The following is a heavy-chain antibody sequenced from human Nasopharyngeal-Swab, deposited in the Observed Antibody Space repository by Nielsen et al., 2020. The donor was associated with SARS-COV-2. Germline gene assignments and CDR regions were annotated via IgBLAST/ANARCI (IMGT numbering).Heavy chain of an antibody. CDR1: GDTVTSNSAA. CDR2: TYYRSKWYN. V-gene: IGHV6-1*01. D-gene: IGHD6-13*01. Sequence: SETLSLTCAISGDTVTSNSAAWNWHRQSPSRGLEWLGRTYYRSKWYNDYAVSVKSRITINPDTSKNQFSLQLNSVTPEDTAVYYCARDRPKQQLDHWGQGTLVTVSS. CDR3: ARDRPKQQLDH. J-gene: IGHJ4*02.